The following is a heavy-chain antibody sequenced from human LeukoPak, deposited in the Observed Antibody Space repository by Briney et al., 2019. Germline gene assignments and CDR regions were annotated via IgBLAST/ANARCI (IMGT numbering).Heavy chain of an antibody. D-gene: IGHD2-15*01. J-gene: IGHJ5*02. CDR1: GYTLTELS. CDR3: ATGYCSGGSCSNWFDL. CDR2: FDPEDGET. V-gene: IGHV1-24*01. Sequence: GASVKVSFKVSGYTLTELSMHWVRQAPGKGGEWMGGFDPEDGETIYAQKFQGRVTMTEDTSTDTAYMELSSLRSEDTAVYYCATGYCSGGSCSNWFDLWGQGTLVTVSS.